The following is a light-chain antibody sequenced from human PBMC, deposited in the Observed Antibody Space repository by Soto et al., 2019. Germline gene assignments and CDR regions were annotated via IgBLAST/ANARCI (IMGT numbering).Light chain of an antibody. Sequence: QSVLTQPPSVSAAPGQRVTISCSGSSSNIGGNYVSWYQVVPRTAPKLLIYDNHKRHSGVPDRFSGSKSGTSATLGIADLHAGDEAHYYCGTWDINLDTVVFGGGTQLIVL. V-gene: IGLV1-51*01. CDR2: DNH. CDR3: GTWDINLDTVV. CDR1: SSNIGGNY. J-gene: IGLJ2*01.